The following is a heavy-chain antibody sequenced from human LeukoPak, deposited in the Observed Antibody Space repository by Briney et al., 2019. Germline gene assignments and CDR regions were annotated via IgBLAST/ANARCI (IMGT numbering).Heavy chain of an antibody. Sequence: PGGSLRLSCSASGFTFSDYWMMWVRQAPGKGLEWVGNIRQDDSEKNYVDSVKGRFTISRDNAKSSLYLQMNRLRAEDTAVYYCARTIAQYSNSWLYFYYGLDVWGQGTTVTVSS. CDR1: GFTFSDYW. J-gene: IGHJ6*02. CDR2: IRQDDSEK. D-gene: IGHD6-13*01. V-gene: IGHV3-7*03. CDR3: ARTIAQYSNSWLYFYYGLDV.